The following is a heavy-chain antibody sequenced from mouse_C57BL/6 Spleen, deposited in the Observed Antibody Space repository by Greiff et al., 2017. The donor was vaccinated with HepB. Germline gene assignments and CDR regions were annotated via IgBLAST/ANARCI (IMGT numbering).Heavy chain of an antibody. V-gene: IGHV1-20*01. CDR2: INPYNGDT. Sequence: VQLQQSGPELVKPGDSVKISCKASGYSFTGYFMNWVMQSHGKSLEWIGRINPYNGDTFYNQKFKGKATLTVDKSSSTAHMELRSLTSEDSAVYYCARGNYGPWFAYWGQGTLVTVSA. J-gene: IGHJ3*01. CDR1: GYSFTGYF. CDR3: ARGNYGPWFAY. D-gene: IGHD2-1*01.